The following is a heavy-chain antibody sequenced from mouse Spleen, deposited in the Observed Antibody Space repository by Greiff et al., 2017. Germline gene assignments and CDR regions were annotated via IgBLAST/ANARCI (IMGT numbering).Heavy chain of an antibody. D-gene: IGHD1-1*01. CDR2: INPNYGTT. CDR3: ARGLGYYDGSYVGYYAMDY. J-gene: IGHJ4*01. CDR1: GYSFTDYN. Sequence: VQLQQPGSELVRPGASVKISCKASGYSFTDYNMNWVKQSNGKSLEWIGVINPNYGTTSYNQKFKGKATLTVDQSSSTAYMQLNSLTSEDSAVYYCARGLGYYDGSYVGYYAMDYWGQGTSVTVSS. V-gene: IGHV1-39*01.